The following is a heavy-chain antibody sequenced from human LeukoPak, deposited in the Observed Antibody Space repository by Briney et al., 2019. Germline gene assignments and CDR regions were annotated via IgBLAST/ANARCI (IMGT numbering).Heavy chain of an antibody. Sequence: SETLSLTCTVSGGSISSSSYYWGWIRQPPGKGLEWIESIYYSGSTYYNPSLKSRVTISVDTSKNQFSLKLSSVTAADTAVYYCARRRRDGYNYGVDYWGQGTLVTVSS. CDR3: ARRRRDGYNYGVDY. V-gene: IGHV4-39*07. CDR2: IYYSGST. CDR1: GGSISSSSYY. J-gene: IGHJ4*02. D-gene: IGHD5-24*01.